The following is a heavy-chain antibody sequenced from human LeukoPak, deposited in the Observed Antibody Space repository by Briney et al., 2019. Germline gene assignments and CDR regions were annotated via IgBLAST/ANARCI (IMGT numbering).Heavy chain of an antibody. J-gene: IGHJ4*02. CDR2: IYPGDSDT. CDR3: ARLPNHDFWSGYYSFDY. V-gene: IGHV5-51*01. CDR1: GYSFTSYW. D-gene: IGHD3-3*01. Sequence: GESLKISCKGSGYSFTSYWIGWVRQMPGKGLEWMGIIYPGDSDTRYSPSFQGQVTISADKSISTAYLQWSSLKASDTAMYYCARLPNHDFWSGYYSFDYWGQGTLVTVSS.